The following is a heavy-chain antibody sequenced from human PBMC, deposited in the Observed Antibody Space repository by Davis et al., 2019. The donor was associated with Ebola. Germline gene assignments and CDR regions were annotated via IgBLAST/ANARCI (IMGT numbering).Heavy chain of an antibody. D-gene: IGHD1-26*01. Sequence: GGSLRLSCAASGFSFSSYAMTWVRQAPGKGLEWVSAIGGSGGSTYYADSVKGRFAISRDNSKNTVYLQINSLRAEDTAVYYCAKDATSKWELSPRYYYYYMDVWGKGTTVTVSS. V-gene: IGHV3-23*01. CDR2: IGGSGGST. J-gene: IGHJ6*03. CDR1: GFSFSSYA. CDR3: AKDATSKWELSPRYYYYYMDV.